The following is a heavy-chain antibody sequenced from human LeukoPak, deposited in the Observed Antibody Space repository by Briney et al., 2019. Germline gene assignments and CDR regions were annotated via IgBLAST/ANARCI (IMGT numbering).Heavy chain of an antibody. J-gene: IGHJ4*02. CDR2: ISYDGSNK. V-gene: IGHV3-30-3*01. Sequence: GGSLRLSCAASGFTFSSYAMSWVRQAPGKGLEWVAVISYDGSNKYYADSVKGRFTISRDNAKNTLYLQMNSLRAEDTAVYYCASVDCGGNSGSRPLDYWGQGTLVTVSS. D-gene: IGHD4-23*01. CDR1: GFTFSSYA. CDR3: ASVDCGGNSGSRPLDY.